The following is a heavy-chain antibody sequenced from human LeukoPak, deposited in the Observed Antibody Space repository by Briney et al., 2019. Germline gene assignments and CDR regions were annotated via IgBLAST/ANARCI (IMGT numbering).Heavy chain of an antibody. CDR2: ITTGDGNT. V-gene: IGHV3-23*01. CDR1: GFTFSSYT. CDR3: ARALGSGWSASH. Sequence: PGGSLRLSCTASGFTFSSYTMTWVRQAPGKGLKWVSTITTGDGNTYYADSVKGRFTVSRDNSKNTVYLQMHRLRVEDTAIYYCARALGSGWSASHWGQGTQVTVSS. J-gene: IGHJ4*02. D-gene: IGHD6-19*01.